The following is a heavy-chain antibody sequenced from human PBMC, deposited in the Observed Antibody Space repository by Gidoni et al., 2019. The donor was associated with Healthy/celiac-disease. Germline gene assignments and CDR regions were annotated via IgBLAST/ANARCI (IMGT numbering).Heavy chain of an antibody. J-gene: IGHJ4*02. CDR1: GGSITSYY. Sequence: QVQLQESGPGLVQPSETLSLTCPVSGGSITSYYWSWIRQPPGKGLEWIGYIYYSGSTNYNPSLKSRVTISVDTSKNQFSLKLSSVTAADTAVYYCARLGPGFDYWGQGTLVTVSS. CDR3: ARLGPGFDY. D-gene: IGHD7-27*01. V-gene: IGHV4-59*01. CDR2: IYYSGST.